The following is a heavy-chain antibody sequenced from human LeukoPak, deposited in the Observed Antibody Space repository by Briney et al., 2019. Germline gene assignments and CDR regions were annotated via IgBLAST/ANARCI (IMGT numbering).Heavy chain of an antibody. CDR1: GGSFSGYY. D-gene: IGHD3-3*01. Sequence: SETLSLTCAVYGGSFSGYYWSWIRQPPGKGLEWIGEINHSGSTNYNPSLKSRVTISVDTSKNKFSLKLSSVTAADTAVYYCARGCPNTLYDFWSGYRNGVNWFDPWGQGTLVTVSS. CDR2: INHSGST. CDR3: ARGCPNTLYDFWSGYRNGVNWFDP. V-gene: IGHV4-34*01. J-gene: IGHJ5*02.